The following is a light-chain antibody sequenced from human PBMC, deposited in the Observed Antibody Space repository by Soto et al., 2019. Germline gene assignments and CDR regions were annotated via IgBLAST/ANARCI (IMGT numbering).Light chain of an antibody. Sequence: QSVLTQPASVSGSPGQSITISCTGTSSDVGGYKYVSWYQQHPDKAPKLIIYDVTNRPSGISNRFPGSKSGNTASLTISGLQAEDEADYYCSSYTSSSSYVFGXGTKVTVL. V-gene: IGLV2-14*01. CDR1: SSDVGGYKY. CDR3: SSYTSSSSYV. J-gene: IGLJ1*01. CDR2: DVT.